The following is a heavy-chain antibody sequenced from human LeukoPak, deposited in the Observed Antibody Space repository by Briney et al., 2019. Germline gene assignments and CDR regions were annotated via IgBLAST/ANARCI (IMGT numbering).Heavy chain of an antibody. CDR1: GGSISSGGYS. V-gene: IGHV4-30-2*01. CDR3: ARAPDCSGGSCYSPFFDY. D-gene: IGHD2-15*01. CDR2: IYRGGST. Sequence: PSETLSLTCAVSGGSISSGGYSWSWIRQPPGKGLEWIGYIYRGGSTYYNPSLKSRVTISVDRSKNQFSLRLTSVTAADTAVYYCARAPDCSGGSCYSPFFDYWGQGTLVAVSS. J-gene: IGHJ4*02.